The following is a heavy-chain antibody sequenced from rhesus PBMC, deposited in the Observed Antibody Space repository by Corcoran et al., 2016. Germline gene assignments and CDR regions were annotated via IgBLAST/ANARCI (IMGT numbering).Heavy chain of an antibody. CDR2: FVGSRGST. CDR3: ARRGYYYGLDS. V-gene: IGHV4-99*01. CDR1: GYSISSGYY. Sequence: QVQLQESGPGLVKPSETLSLTCAVSGYSISSGYYWGWIRQLPGKGLEGIGDFVGSRGSTYYTPSLKSRVTISKDTSKNQFSLKLSSVTAADTAVYYCARRGYYYGLDSWGQGVVVTVSS. J-gene: IGHJ6*01.